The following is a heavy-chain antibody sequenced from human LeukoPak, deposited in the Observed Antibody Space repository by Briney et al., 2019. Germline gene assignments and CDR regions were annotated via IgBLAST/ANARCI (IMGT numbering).Heavy chain of an antibody. CDR2: ISYDGSNK. CDR3: ARAVVYGMDV. CDR1: GFTFSSYA. J-gene: IGHJ6*04. V-gene: IGHV3-30*04. Sequence: GRSLRLSCAASGFTFSSYAMHWVRQAPGKGLEWVAVISYDGSNKYYADSVKGRFTISRDNSKNTLYLQMNSLRAEDTAVYYCARAVVYGMDVWGKGTTVTVSS.